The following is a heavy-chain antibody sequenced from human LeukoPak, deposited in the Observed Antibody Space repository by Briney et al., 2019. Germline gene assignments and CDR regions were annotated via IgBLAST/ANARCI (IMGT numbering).Heavy chain of an antibody. CDR1: GYTFTNYG. V-gene: IGHV1-18*01. CDR2: ISAYNGNT. D-gene: IGHD6-13*01. CDR3: ARDAPVAAADFDC. Sequence: GASVKVSCMASGYTFTNYGISWVRQAPGQGLEWMGWISAYNGNTNYAQKLQGRVTMTTDTSTSTAYMELRTLRSDDTAVYYCARDAPVAAADFDCWGQGTLVTVSS. J-gene: IGHJ4*02.